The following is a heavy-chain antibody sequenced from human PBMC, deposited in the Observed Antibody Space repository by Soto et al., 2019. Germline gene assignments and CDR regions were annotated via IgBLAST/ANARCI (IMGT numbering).Heavy chain of an antibody. CDR2: IYYSGST. CDR1: GGSISSSGYY. CDR3: ARVNQVRGVSWFDP. Sequence: QVQLQESGPGLVKPSQTLSLTCTVSGGSISSSGYYWSWIRQHPGKGLEWIGYIYYSGSTYYNPSLKSPVTISVATSKNQFSLKLSSVTAADTAVYYCARVNQVRGVSWFDPWGQGALVTVSS. D-gene: IGHD3-10*01. J-gene: IGHJ5*02. V-gene: IGHV4-31*01.